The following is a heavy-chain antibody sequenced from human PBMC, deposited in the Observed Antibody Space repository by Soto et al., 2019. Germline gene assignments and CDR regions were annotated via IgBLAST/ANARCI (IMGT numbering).Heavy chain of an antibody. D-gene: IGHD7-27*01. CDR1: GYTFTSYD. V-gene: IGHV1-8*01. J-gene: IGHJ4*02. Sequence: QVQLVQSGAEIKKPGASVKVSCKASGYTFTSYDINWLRQAPGQGFEWMGWMSSNSGDTGYAQKFQDRVTMTRNTAIRTAYMELSSLRSEDTAVYYCARGPPNWGFDYWGQGTLVTVSS. CDR3: ARGPPNWGFDY. CDR2: MSSNSGDT.